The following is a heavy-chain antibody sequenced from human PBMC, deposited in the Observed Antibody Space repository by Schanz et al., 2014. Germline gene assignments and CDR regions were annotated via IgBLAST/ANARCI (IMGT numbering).Heavy chain of an antibody. CDR2: ISGRGDST. CDR1: GFTVSSNY. J-gene: IGHJ6*02. V-gene: IGHV3-23*04. D-gene: IGHD3-3*01. CDR3: ARYGFRKFGVVYGLAV. Sequence: EVQLVESGGGLVQPGGSLRLSCAASGFTVSSNYMSWVRQAPGKGLEWVSLISGRGDSTHYADSVKGRFTISRDNSRKTLSLQMNSLRAEDTAVYYCARYGFRKFGVVYGLAVWGQGTTVTVS.